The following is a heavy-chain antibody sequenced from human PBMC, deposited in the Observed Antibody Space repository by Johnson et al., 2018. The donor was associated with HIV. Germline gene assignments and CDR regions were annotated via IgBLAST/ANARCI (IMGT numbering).Heavy chain of an antibody. CDR1: GFTVSSNY. CDR2: ISKDGDNE. D-gene: IGHD3-10*01. CDR3: ASTGSGSDDAFDI. Sequence: SCAASGFTVSSNYMSWVRQAPGKGLEWVAVISKDGDNEYYADSVKGRFTVSRDNSKNTLYLQMNSLRAEDTAVYYCASTGSGSDDAFDIWGQGTMVTVSS. J-gene: IGHJ3*02. V-gene: IGHV3-30-3*01.